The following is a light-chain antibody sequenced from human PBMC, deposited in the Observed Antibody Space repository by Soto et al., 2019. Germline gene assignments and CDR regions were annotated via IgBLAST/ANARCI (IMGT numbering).Light chain of an antibody. CDR3: LLAYSGGRV. Sequence: QAVVTQEPSLTVSPGGTVTLTGGSSDGPVTSNHYPYWYQQRPGQVPRTLIYDTTNRQSWAHARFSGSLVGVKAALTLSGAQPEDEADYYCLLAYSGGRVFGGGTKVTVL. CDR2: DTT. J-gene: IGLJ2*01. V-gene: IGLV7-46*01. CDR1: DGPVTSNHY.